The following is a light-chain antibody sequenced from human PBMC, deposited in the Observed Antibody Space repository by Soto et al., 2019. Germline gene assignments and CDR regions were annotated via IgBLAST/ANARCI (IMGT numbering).Light chain of an antibody. CDR3: QQYNNWPGIT. J-gene: IGKJ3*01. V-gene: IGKV3-15*01. Sequence: EIVMTQSPATLSVSPGERATLSCRASPSVSSNLAWYQQKPGQAPRLLIYGASTRATGIPARFSGSGSGTEFTLTISSLQSEDFAVYYCQQYNNWPGITFGPGTKVDIK. CDR1: PSVSSN. CDR2: GAS.